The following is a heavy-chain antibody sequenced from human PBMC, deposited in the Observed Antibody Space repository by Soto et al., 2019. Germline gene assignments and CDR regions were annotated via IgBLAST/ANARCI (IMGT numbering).Heavy chain of an antibody. CDR3: AREGSSSGPDYEY. D-gene: IGHD3-22*01. J-gene: IGHJ4*02. CDR1: GFTFSDYY. Sequence: EVQLVESGGGLVQPGGSLRLSCAASGFTFSDYYINWVRQAPGKGLEWVGRTRNKASSYTTEYAAFVKGRFTISRDDSKNLIYLQMNSLKTEDTAVYYCAREGSSSGPDYEYWGQGTLVTVSS. V-gene: IGHV3-72*01. CDR2: TRNKASSYTT.